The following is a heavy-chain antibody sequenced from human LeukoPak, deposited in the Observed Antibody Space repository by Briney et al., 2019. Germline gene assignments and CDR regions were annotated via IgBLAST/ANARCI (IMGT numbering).Heavy chain of an antibody. V-gene: IGHV3-48*01. CDR2: ISTDSRTI. CDR3: AKEGSYGVRGVIIPDYYYMDV. D-gene: IGHD3-10*01. CDR1: GFTFSSYS. J-gene: IGHJ6*03. Sequence: GGSLRLSCAASGFTFSSYSMDWVRQAPGKGLEWVSYISTDSRTIYYADSVKGRFTISRDNSKNTLYLQMNSLRAEDTAVYYCAKEGSYGVRGVIIPDYYYMDVWGKGTTVTISS.